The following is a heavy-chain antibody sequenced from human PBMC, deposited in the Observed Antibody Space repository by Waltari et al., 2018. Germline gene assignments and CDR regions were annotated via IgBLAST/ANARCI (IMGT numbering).Heavy chain of an antibody. CDR3: ATSRDRDRVYYYYYMDV. CDR2: ISGSDGST. CDR1: GFTLSSYA. V-gene: IGHV3-23*01. D-gene: IGHD2-21*02. Sequence: EVQLLESGGGLVQPGGYQRLCCAASGFTLSSYALSCVRQAPGRGLEWVSAISGSDGSTYYADSVKGRFTISRDNSKNTLYLQMNSLRAEDTAVYYCATSRDRDRVYYYYYMDVWGKGTTVTISS. J-gene: IGHJ6*03.